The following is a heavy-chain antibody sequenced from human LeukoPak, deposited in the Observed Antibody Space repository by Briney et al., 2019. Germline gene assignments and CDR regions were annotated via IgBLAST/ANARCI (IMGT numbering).Heavy chain of an antibody. V-gene: IGHV1-2*04. J-gene: IGHJ4*02. CDR3: ARGTRSVVVVPAASLVY. D-gene: IGHD2-2*01. CDR2: INSNSGGT. Sequence: ASVKVSCKASGYTFTGYYMHWVRQAPGQGLEWMGWINSNSGGTNYAQKFQGWVTMTRDTSISTAYMELSRLRSDDTAVYYCARGTRSVVVVPAASLVYWGQGTLVTVSS. CDR1: GYTFTGYY.